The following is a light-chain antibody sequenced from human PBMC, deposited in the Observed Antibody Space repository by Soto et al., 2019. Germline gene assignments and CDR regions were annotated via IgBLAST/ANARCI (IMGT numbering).Light chain of an antibody. CDR2: DSD. CDR1: SGTIASNY. Sequence: NFMLTQPHSVSGSPGKTVIISCTRSSGTIASNYVHWYQQRPGSYPTTVIYDSDPRPSGVPDRFSCSIDSSSNSTSLTISGLTTEEEADYFCQSYDRNIYVFGTGTKLTVL. V-gene: IGLV6-57*01. CDR3: QSYDRNIYV. J-gene: IGLJ1*01.